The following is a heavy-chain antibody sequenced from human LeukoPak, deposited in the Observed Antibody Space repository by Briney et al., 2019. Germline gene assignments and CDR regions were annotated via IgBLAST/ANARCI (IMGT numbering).Heavy chain of an antibody. V-gene: IGHV3-48*04. CDR1: GFTFNNYA. CDR3: ARKGQKGYCSSTSCPPWYFDL. CDR2: ISSSGSTI. J-gene: IGHJ2*01. D-gene: IGHD2-2*01. Sequence: PGGSLRLSCAASGFTFNNYAMNWVRQAPGKGLEWVSYISSSGSTIYYADSVKGRFTISRDNAKNSLYLQMNSLRAEDTAVYYCARKGQKGYCSSTSCPPWYFDLWGRGTLVTVSS.